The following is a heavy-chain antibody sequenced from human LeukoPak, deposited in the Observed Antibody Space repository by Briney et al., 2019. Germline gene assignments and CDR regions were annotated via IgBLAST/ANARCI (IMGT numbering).Heavy chain of an antibody. J-gene: IGHJ5*02. D-gene: IGHD3-22*01. CDR1: GGSISSYY. CDR2: IYYSGST. Sequence: SGTLSLTCTVSGGSISSYYWSWIRQPPGKGLEWIGYIYYSGSTNYNPSLKSRVTISVDTSKDQFSLKLSSVTAADTAVYYCASGDSRLDPWGQGTLVTVSS. CDR3: ASGDSRLDP. V-gene: IGHV4-59*01.